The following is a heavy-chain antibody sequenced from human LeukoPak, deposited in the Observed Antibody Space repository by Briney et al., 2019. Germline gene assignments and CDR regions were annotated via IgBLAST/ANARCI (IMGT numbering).Heavy chain of an antibody. V-gene: IGHV3-73*01. CDR2: IRSKTNSYAT. Sequence: GGSLRLSCAASGFTFSGSAMHWVRQASGKGLEWVGRIRSKTNSYATEYAVSVKGRFTISRDDSKNTVYLQMNSLKTEDTAVYYCTRLRGEKASGDYWGQGTLVTVSS. CDR3: TRLRGEKASGDY. D-gene: IGHD3-10*01. CDR1: GFTFSGSA. J-gene: IGHJ4*02.